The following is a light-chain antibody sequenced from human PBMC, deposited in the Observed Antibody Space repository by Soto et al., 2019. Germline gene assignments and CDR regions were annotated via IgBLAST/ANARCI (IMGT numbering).Light chain of an antibody. CDR1: QNIINY. Sequence: DIQMTQSPSSLSASVRDRVTITCRASQNIINYLNWYQQKPGRAPKILIYAASNLQSGVPSRFSGGGSGTDFTLTITSLQPEDFATYYCQQSYSTPQDTFGQGTKVDIK. J-gene: IGKJ2*01. CDR3: QQSYSTPQDT. CDR2: AAS. V-gene: IGKV1-39*01.